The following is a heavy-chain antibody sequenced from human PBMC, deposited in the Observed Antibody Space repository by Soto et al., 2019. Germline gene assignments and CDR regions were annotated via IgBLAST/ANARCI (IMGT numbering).Heavy chain of an antibody. CDR1: GFTFSSYA. D-gene: IGHD5-18*01. CDR3: AKDLRQLWSGDY. Sequence: LRLSCAASGFTFSSYAMSWVRQAPGKGLEWVSAISGSGGSTYYADSVKGRFTISRDNSKNTLYLQMNSLRADDTAVYYCAKDLRQLWSGDYWAQGTLVTVSS. CDR2: ISGSGGST. V-gene: IGHV3-23*01. J-gene: IGHJ4*02.